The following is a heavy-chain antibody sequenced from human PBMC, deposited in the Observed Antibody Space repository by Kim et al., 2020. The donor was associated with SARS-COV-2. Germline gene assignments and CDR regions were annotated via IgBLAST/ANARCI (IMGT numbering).Heavy chain of an antibody. D-gene: IGHD6-13*01. Sequence: SETLSLTCAVYGGSFSGYYWSWIRQPPGKGLEWIGEINHSGSTNYNPSLKSRVTISVDTSKNQFSLKLSSVTAADTAVYYCARVVNRAAAGFRGNAFDIWGQGTTVTVSS. J-gene: IGHJ3*02. CDR2: INHSGST. CDR3: ARVVNRAAAGFRGNAFDI. CDR1: GGSFSGYY. V-gene: IGHV4-34*01.